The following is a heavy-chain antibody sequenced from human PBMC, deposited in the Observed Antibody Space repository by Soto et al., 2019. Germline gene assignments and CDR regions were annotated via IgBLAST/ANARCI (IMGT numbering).Heavy chain of an antibody. CDR1: GFSLSSGYY. CDR3: ARGKWEPYYFDY. Sequence: PSETLSLTCVVSGFSLSSGYYRGWIRQPPGKGLECIGTIYHSGSTYYNPSLKSRVTISVDTSKNQFSLKVNSVTAADTAVYFCARGKWEPYYFDYWGQGTLVTVSS. V-gene: IGHV4-38-2*01. J-gene: IGHJ4*02. CDR2: IYHSGST. D-gene: IGHD1-26*01.